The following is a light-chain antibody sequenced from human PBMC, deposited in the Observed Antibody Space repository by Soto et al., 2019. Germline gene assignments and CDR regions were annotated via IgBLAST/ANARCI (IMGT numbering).Light chain of an antibody. Sequence: QSALTQPASVSGSPGQSVTISCTGTSSDVGGYQYVSWYQQHPGKAPKLMIYEVSNRPSGVSNRFSGPKSGNTASLTISGLQAEDEADYYCSSYTTSRTLLYVFGTGTKVTVL. CDR2: EVS. J-gene: IGLJ1*01. CDR1: SSDVGGYQY. CDR3: SSYTTSRTLLYV. V-gene: IGLV2-14*01.